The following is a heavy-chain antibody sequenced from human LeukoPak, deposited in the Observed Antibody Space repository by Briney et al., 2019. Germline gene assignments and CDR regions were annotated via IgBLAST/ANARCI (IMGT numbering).Heavy chain of an antibody. J-gene: IGHJ4*02. Sequence: GGSVKVSCKASGYTFTRYAIYWVRQAPGQRLEWMGWINADNGNTRYSPKFQGRVSISSDTSASTAHMELSSLRSGDTAVYYCARGDSGWSPADYWGQGTLVTVTS. CDR2: INADNGNT. D-gene: IGHD6-19*01. V-gene: IGHV1-3*01. CDR1: GYTFTRYA. CDR3: ARGDSGWSPADY.